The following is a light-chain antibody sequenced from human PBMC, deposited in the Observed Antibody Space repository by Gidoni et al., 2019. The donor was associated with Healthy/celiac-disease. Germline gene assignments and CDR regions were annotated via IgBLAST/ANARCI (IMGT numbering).Light chain of an antibody. CDR2: GAS. CDR1: QCVSSSN. Sequence: EIVLTHSLGTLSLSLGERATLSCRASQCVSSSNLAWYQQKPGQAPRILSNGASSRATGIPARFSGSGSGTDFTLTISDGHLPDSGSTIFSCS. CDR3: SCS. J-gene: IGKJ2*04. V-gene: IGKV3-20*01.